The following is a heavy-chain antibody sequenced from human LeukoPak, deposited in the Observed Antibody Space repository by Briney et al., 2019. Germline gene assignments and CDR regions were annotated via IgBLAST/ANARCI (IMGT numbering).Heavy chain of an antibody. V-gene: IGHV3-21*01. CDR3: ARDRSETIFGVVNPPFDY. CDR2: ISSSSSYI. CDR1: GFTFSSYS. Sequence: GGSLRLSCAASGFTFSSYSMNWVRQAPGKGLEWVSSISSSSSYIYYADSVKGRFTISRDNAKNSLYLQMNSLRAEDTAVYYCARDRSETIFGVVNPPFDYWGQGTLVTVSS. D-gene: IGHD3-3*01. J-gene: IGHJ4*02.